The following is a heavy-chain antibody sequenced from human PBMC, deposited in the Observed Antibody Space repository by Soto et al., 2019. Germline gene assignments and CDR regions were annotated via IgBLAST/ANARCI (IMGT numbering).Heavy chain of an antibody. J-gene: IGHJ4*02. Sequence: EVQLVESGGGLVQPGGSLRLSCAASGFIFSSEWMNWVRQAPGKRLEWVGNIKRDGSEKNYVDSVNVRFTIFRENAKNSLYLQMNSLRAEDTAVYYCVRDLSCIPHDYWGQGTQVTVSS. D-gene: IGHD2-21*01. CDR3: VRDLSCIPHDY. V-gene: IGHV3-7*05. CDR2: IKRDGSEK. CDR1: GFIFSSEW.